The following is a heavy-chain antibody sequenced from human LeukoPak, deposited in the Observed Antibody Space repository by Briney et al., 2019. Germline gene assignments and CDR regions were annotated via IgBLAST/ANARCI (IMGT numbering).Heavy chain of an antibody. J-gene: IGHJ4*02. D-gene: IGHD6-6*01. CDR3: ARDRRYSSSLSDY. CDR1: GGSISSGDYY. V-gene: IGHV4-30-4*08. Sequence: SQTLSLTCTVSGGSISSGDYYWSWIRQPPGKGLEWIGYIYYSGSTYYNPSLKSRVTISVDTSKNQFSLRLSSVTAADTAVYYCARDRRYSSSLSDYWGQGTLVTVSS. CDR2: IYYSGST.